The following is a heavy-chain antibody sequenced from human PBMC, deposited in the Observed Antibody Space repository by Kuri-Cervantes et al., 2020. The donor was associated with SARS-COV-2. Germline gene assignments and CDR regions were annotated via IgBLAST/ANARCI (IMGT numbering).Heavy chain of an antibody. CDR2: ISYDGSNK. CDR1: GFTFSSYG. CDR3: ARGRRTPYGYFDL. V-gene: IGHV3-30*03. Sequence: GESLKISCAASGFTFSSYGMHWVRQAPGKGLEWVAVISYDGSNKYYADSVKGRFTISRDNSKNTLYLQMNSLRAEDTAVYYCARGRRTPYGYFDLWGRGTLVTVSS. J-gene: IGHJ2*01. D-gene: IGHD2-2*01.